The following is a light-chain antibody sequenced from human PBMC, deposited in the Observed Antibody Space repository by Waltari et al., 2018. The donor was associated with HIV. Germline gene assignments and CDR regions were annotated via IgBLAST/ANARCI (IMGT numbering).Light chain of an antibody. CDR1: GNDVGGYHY. CDR3: SSYAGSAVV. V-gene: IGLV2-8*01. Sequence: QSALTQPPSASGSPGQPVTISCPGTGNDVGGYHYVSWYQLHPGKAPKLLIYVVTKRPAGVPDRFSGSKSGNTASLTVSGLQGDDEADYYCSSYAGSAVVFGGGTKLTVL. J-gene: IGLJ2*01. CDR2: VVT.